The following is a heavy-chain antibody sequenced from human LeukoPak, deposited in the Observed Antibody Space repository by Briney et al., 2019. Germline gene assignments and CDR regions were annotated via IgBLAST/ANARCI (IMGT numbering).Heavy chain of an antibody. CDR2: MNPNSGNT. Sequence: ASVKVSCKASGYTFTSYDINWVRQATGQGLEWMGWMNPNSGNTGYAQEFQGRVTMTRNTSISTAYMELSSLRSEDTAVYYCARGGSSGWYPSSAALDYWGQGTLVTVSS. CDR3: ARGGSSGWYPSSAALDY. V-gene: IGHV1-8*01. J-gene: IGHJ4*02. CDR1: GYTFTSYD. D-gene: IGHD6-19*01.